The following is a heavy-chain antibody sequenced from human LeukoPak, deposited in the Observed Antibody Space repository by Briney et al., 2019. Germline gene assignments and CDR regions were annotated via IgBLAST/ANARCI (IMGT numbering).Heavy chain of an antibody. V-gene: IGHV3-23*01. D-gene: IGHD2-8*01. CDR2: ISNNGGYT. Sequence: GGSLRLSCAASGFTFSSSAMSWVRQAPGKGLEWVSAISNNGGYTYYADSVRGRFTISRDNSKNTLYLQMSSLRAEDTAVYYCARDSQLFYNTKWYFNYWGQGTPVTVSS. CDR1: GFTFSSSA. CDR3: ARDSQLFYNTKWYFNY. J-gene: IGHJ4*02.